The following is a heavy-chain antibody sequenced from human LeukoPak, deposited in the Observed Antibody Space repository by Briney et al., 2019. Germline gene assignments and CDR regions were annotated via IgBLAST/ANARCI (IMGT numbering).Heavy chain of an antibody. CDR3: ARDHQADYDFWSGYFPGMDV. CDR2: IKQEGSEK. Sequence: RGSLRLSCAASRFTLTRYWMSWVRQAPRKGLERVANIKQEGSEKYYVDSAKGRFTISRDNAKNALYLQMSCLRAEDTAVYYCARDHQADYDFWSGYFPGMDVWGQGTTVTVSS. V-gene: IGHV3-7*01. CDR1: RFTLTRYW. D-gene: IGHD3-3*01. J-gene: IGHJ6*02.